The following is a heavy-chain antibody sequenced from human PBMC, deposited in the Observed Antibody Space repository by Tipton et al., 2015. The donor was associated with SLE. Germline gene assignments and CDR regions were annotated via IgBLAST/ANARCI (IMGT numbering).Heavy chain of an antibody. CDR3: AREGGYAGSGSYGTV. Sequence: LTCAVSAYSISTGYHWGWIRQPPGKGLEWIASIHHSGNTYYNPSPKSRVTISVDTSKNQFSLELNSVTAADTAVYFCAREGGYAGSGSYGTVRGQGTTVTVSS. D-gene: IGHD3-10*01. CDR1: AYSISTGYH. J-gene: IGHJ6*02. CDR2: IHHSGNT. V-gene: IGHV4-38-2*02.